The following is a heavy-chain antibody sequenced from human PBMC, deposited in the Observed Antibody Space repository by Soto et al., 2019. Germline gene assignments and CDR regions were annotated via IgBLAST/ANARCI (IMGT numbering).Heavy chain of an antibody. CDR3: AKDGGREGYFGNWFDP. CDR1: GYTFTRSG. Sequence: ASVKVSCKASGYTFTRSGISWVRQAPGQGLEWMGWISTYNGDTNYAQTFQGRVTMTTDTSTSTVHMEVRSLRSDDTAVYYCAKDGGREGYFGNWFDPWGQGTLVTVSS. V-gene: IGHV1-18*01. CDR2: ISTYNGDT. D-gene: IGHD2-15*01. J-gene: IGHJ5*02.